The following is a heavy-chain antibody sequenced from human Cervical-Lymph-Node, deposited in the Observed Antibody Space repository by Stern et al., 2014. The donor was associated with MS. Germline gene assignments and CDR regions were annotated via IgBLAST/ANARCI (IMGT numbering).Heavy chain of an antibody. V-gene: IGHV3-11*01. D-gene: IGHD5-24*01. J-gene: IGHJ4*02. CDR2: ISSSGTTI. Sequence: VQLEESGGALVKPGGSLRLSCAVSGFTFSDYYMTWIRQAPGKGLEWVSYISSSGTTIFYADSVKGRFIISRDNAKKSLYLQMNNLRAEDAAVYYCVKGGRWLQSAALDSWGQGTLVPVSS. CDR3: VKGGRWLQSAALDS. CDR1: GFTFSDYY.